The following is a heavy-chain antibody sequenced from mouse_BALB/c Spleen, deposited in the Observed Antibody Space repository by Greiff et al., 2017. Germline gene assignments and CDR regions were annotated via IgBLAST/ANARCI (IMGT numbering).Heavy chain of an antibody. V-gene: IGHV5-4*02. CDR2: ISDGGSYT. J-gene: IGHJ4*01. CDR3: ARDGLPMDY. Sequence: DVMLVESGGGLVKPGGSLKLSCAASGFTFSDYYMYWVRQTPEKRLEWVATISDGGSYTYYPDSVKGRFTISRDNAKNNLYLQMSSLKSEDTAMYYCARDGLPMDYWGQGTSVTVSS. CDR1: GFTFSDYY.